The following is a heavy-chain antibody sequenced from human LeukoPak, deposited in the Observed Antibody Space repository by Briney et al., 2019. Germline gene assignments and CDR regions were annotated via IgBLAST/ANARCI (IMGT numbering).Heavy chain of an antibody. D-gene: IGHD4-23*01. J-gene: IGHJ4*02. CDR2: ISSRSSNK. Sequence: GGSLRLSCTGSGFTFSAYYMSWIRQAPGKGLMWISYISSRSSNKYYADSVKGRFTTSRDNAKNSLYLQMNSLRAEDTAVYYCARDYGGSSPFDYWGQGTLVTVSS. V-gene: IGHV3-11*04. CDR3: ARDYGGSSPFDY. CDR1: GFTFSAYY.